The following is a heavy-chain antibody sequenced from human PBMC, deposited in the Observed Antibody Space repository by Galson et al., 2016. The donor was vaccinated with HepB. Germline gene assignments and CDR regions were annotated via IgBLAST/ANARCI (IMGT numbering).Heavy chain of an antibody. D-gene: IGHD3-9*01. J-gene: IGHJ3*02. CDR2: ISYDGNNK. V-gene: IGHV3-30*18. CDR3: AKKAHILTGPDAFDI. CDR1: GFTFSSYG. Sequence: SLRLSCAASGFTFSSYGIHWVRQAPGKGLEWVAVISYDGNNKYYADSVRGRFTISRDNSKNTLYLQMSSLRAEDTAVYYCAKKAHILTGPDAFDIWGQGTMVTDSS.